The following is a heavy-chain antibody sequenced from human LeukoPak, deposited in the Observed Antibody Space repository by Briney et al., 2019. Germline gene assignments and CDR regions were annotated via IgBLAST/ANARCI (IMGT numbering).Heavy chain of an antibody. J-gene: IGHJ4*02. CDR2: INHSGST. D-gene: IGHD3-16*02. Sequence: SETLSLTCAVYGGSFSGYYWSWIRQPPGKGLEWIGEINHSGSTNYNPSLKSRVTISVDASKNQFSLKLSSVTAADTAVYYCARGSGYYDYVWGSYRQQNLFDYWGQGTLVTVSS. CDR1: GGSFSGYY. V-gene: IGHV4-34*01. CDR3: ARGSGYYDYVWGSYRQQNLFDY.